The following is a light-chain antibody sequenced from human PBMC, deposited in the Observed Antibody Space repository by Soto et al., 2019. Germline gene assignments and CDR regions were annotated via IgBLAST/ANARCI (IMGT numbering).Light chain of an antibody. Sequence: QAVVTQPPSVSGAPGQRVTISCTGSSSKIGAGYDVHLYHQLPGTAPKLLIYDNSNRPSGVPERFSGSKSDTSASLAITGLQAEDEADYYCQSYDSRLSGSGVFGTGTKLTVL. J-gene: IGLJ1*01. CDR2: DNS. CDR1: SSKIGAGYD. CDR3: QSYDSRLSGSGV. V-gene: IGLV1-40*01.